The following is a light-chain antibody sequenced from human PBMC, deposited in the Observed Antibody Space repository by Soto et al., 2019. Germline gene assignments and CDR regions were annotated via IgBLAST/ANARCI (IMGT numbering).Light chain of an antibody. V-gene: IGKV1-39*01. CDR1: QSISSY. Sequence: DIQMTQSPSSLSASVGERVTITCRASQSISSYLNWYQQKPGKAPKLLIYAASSLQSGVPSRFSGSGSGTDFTLTISSLQPEDFATYYCQQSYSTPTFGQGTKVEI. CDR3: QQSYSTPT. CDR2: AAS. J-gene: IGKJ1*01.